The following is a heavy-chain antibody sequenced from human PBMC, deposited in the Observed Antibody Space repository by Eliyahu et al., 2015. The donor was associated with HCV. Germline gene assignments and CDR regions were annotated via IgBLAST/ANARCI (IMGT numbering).Heavy chain of an antibody. CDR3: ARGPITMSGYYYYGMDV. CDR2: IIPIFGIA. CDR1: GGTFSSYA. Sequence: QVQLVQSGAEVKKPGSSVKVSCKASGGTFSSYAISWVRQAPGQGLEWMGGIIPIFGIANYAQKFQGRVTITADKSTSTAYMELSNLRSEDTAVYYCARGPITMSGYYYYGMDVWGQGTTVTVSS. J-gene: IGHJ6*02. V-gene: IGHV1-69*17. D-gene: IGHD3-22*01.